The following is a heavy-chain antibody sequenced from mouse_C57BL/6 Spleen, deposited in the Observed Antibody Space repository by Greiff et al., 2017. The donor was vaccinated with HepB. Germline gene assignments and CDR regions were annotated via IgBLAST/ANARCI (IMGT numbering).Heavy chain of an antibody. D-gene: IGHD2-5*01. V-gene: IGHV1-22*01. Sequence: VQLKQSGPELVKPGASVKMSCKASGYTFTDYNMHWVKQSHGKSLEWIGYINPNNGGTSYNQKFKGKATLTVNKSSSTAYMELRSLTSEDSAVYYCASPSYYSNYRGFAYWGQGTLVTVSA. CDR2: INPNNGGT. CDR1: GYTFTDYN. CDR3: ASPSYYSNYRGFAY. J-gene: IGHJ3*01.